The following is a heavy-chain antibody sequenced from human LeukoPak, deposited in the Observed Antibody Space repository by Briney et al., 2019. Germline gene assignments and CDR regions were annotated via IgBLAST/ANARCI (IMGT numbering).Heavy chain of an antibody. J-gene: IGHJ3*02. Sequence: SVKVSCKASGGTFSSYAISWVRQAPGQGLEWMGGIIPIFGTANYAQKFQGRVTITADESTSTAYMELSSLRSEDTAVYYCARRAGSYDFWSGYYGGYAFDIWGQGTMVTVSS. CDR2: IIPIFGTA. D-gene: IGHD3-3*01. CDR1: GGTFSSYA. V-gene: IGHV1-69*13. CDR3: ARRAGSYDFWSGYYGGYAFDI.